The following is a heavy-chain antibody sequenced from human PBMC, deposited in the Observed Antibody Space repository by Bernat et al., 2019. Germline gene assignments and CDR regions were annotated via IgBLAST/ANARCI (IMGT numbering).Heavy chain of an antibody. J-gene: IGHJ6*03. Sequence: EVQLVESGGGLVKPGGSLRLSCAASGFTFSSYSMNWVRQAPGKGLEWVSSISSSSSYIYYADAVKGRFTISRDNAKTSLYLQMNSLRAEDTAVYYCARDTPRGCTGGVCKSYYYYYYMDVWGKETTVTVSS. CDR3: ARDTPRGCTGGVCKSYYYYYYMDV. CDR2: ISSSSSYI. V-gene: IGHV3-21*01. D-gene: IGHD2-8*02. CDR1: GFTFSSYS.